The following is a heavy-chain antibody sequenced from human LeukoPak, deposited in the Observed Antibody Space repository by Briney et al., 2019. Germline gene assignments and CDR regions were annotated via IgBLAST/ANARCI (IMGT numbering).Heavy chain of an antibody. Sequence: GGSLRLSCAASGFTFSRYSINWVRQAPGKGLEWISYISPSSSTIYYADSVKGRFTISRDNARNSVYLQMNSLRAEDTATYYCARPETQGDFWGQGTLVTVSS. CDR1: GFTFSRYS. J-gene: IGHJ4*02. CDR2: ISPSSSTI. V-gene: IGHV3-48*01. CDR3: ARPETQGDF.